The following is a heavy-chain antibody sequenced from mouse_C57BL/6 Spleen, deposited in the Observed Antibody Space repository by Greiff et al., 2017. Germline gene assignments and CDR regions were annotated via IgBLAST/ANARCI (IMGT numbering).Heavy chain of an antibody. CDR2: IDPETGGT. CDR3: TRHEGGFAY. CDR1: GYTFTDYE. D-gene: IGHD3-3*01. Sequence: LQESGAELVRPGASVTLSCKASGYTFTDYEMHWVKQTPVHGLEWIGAIDPETGGTAYNQKFTGKAILTADKSSSTAYMELRSLTSEDSAVYYCTRHEGGFAYWGQGTLVTVSA. V-gene: IGHV1-15*01. J-gene: IGHJ3*01.